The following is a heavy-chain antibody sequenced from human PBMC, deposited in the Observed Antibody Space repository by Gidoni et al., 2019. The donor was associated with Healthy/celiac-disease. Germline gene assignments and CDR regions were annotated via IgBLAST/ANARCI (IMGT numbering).Heavy chain of an antibody. D-gene: IGHD6-19*01. J-gene: IGHJ4*02. CDR1: GFTFSSYW. CDR3: ARVRGGWYMRGSFDY. Sequence: EVQLVESGGGLVQPGGSLRLSCAASGFTFSSYWMSWARQAPGKGLEWVANIKQDGSEKYYVDSVKGRFTISRDNAKNSLYLQMNSLRAEDTAVYYCARVRGGWYMRGSFDYWGQGTLVTVSS. CDR2: IKQDGSEK. V-gene: IGHV3-7*01.